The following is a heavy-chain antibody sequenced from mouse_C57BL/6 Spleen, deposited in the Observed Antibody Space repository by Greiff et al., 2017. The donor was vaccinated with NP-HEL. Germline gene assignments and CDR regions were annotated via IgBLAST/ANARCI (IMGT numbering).Heavy chain of an antibody. V-gene: IGHV1-69*01. CDR2: IDPSDSYT. J-gene: IGHJ4*01. CDR1: GYTFTSYW. Sequence: QVQLQQPGAELVMPGASVKLSCKASGYTFTSYWMHWVKQRPGQGLEWIGEIDPSDSYTNYNQKFKGKSTLTVDKSSSTAYMQLSSLTSEDSAVYYCARHGPYAMDYWGQGTSVTVSS. CDR3: ARHGPYAMDY. D-gene: IGHD1-1*01.